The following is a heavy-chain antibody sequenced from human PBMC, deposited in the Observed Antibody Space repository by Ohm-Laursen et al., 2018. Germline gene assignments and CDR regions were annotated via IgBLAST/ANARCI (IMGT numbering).Heavy chain of an antibody. V-gene: IGHV3-53*01. CDR3: ARDAYYDFWSGYYTGYYYYGMDV. D-gene: IGHD3-3*01. Sequence: SLRLSCSASGFTVSNNYMSWVRQAPGKGLEWVSVIYSGGRTYYADSVKGRFTISRDNSKNTLYLQMNSLRAEDTAVYYCARDAYYDFWSGYYTGYYYYGMDVWGQGTTVTVSS. J-gene: IGHJ6*02. CDR2: IYSGGRT. CDR1: GFTVSNNY.